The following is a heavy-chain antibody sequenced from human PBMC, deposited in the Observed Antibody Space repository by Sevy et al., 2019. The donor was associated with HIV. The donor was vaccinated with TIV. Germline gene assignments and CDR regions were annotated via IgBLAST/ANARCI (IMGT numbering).Heavy chain of an antibody. Sequence: GGSLRLSCAASGFTFSDYYMSWIRQAPGKGLEWLSYISSSGRTIYYADSVKGRFTISRDNAKNSLYLQMNSLRAEDTALYYCARPNAITMVRGVYYWCQGTLVTVSS. D-gene: IGHD3-10*01. J-gene: IGHJ4*02. CDR3: ARPNAITMVRGVYY. V-gene: IGHV3-11*01. CDR2: ISSSGRTI. CDR1: GFTFSDYY.